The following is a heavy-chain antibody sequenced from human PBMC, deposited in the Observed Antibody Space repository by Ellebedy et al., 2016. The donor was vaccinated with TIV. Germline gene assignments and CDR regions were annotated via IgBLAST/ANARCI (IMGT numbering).Heavy chain of an antibody. J-gene: IGHJ3*02. CDR3: AAAAGAGDDAFDI. CDR2: ISSSSYI. CDR1: GFTFNSYS. Sequence: GESLKISCAASGFTFNSYSMNWVRQAPGKGLEWVSSISSSSYIYYADSVKGRFTISRDNAKNSLYLQMNSLRAEDTAVYYCAAAAGAGDDAFDIWGQGTMVTVSS. V-gene: IGHV3-21*01. D-gene: IGHD6-13*01.